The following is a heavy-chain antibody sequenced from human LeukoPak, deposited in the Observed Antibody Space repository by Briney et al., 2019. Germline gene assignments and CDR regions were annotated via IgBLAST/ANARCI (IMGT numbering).Heavy chain of an antibody. CDR3: ARVDSSSWYNWFDP. CDR1: GYTFTSYG. Sequence: ASVKVSCKASGYTFTSYGISWVRQAPGQGLEWMGRINPNSGGTNYAQKFQGRVTMTRDTSISTAYMELSRLRSDDTAVYYCARVDSSSWYNWFDPWGQGTLVTVSS. CDR2: INPNSGGT. V-gene: IGHV1-2*06. J-gene: IGHJ5*02. D-gene: IGHD6-13*01.